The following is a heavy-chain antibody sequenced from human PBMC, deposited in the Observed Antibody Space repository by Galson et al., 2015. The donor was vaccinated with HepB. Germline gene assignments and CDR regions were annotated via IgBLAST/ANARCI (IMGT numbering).Heavy chain of an antibody. D-gene: IGHD4-11*01. CDR3: AREANPRIYDYSNS. J-gene: IGHJ4*02. CDR2: ISSSSSYI. CDR1: GFTFSSYS. V-gene: IGHV3-21*01. Sequence: SLRLSCAASGFTFSSYSMNWVRQAPGKGLEWVSSISSSSSYIYYADSVKGRFTISRDNAKNSLYLQMNSLRAEDTAVYYCAREANPRIYDYSNSWGQGTLVTVSS.